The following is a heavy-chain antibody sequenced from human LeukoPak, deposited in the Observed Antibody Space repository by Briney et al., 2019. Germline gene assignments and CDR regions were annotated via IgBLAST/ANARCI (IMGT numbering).Heavy chain of an antibody. CDR3: AKWKYSSSGIDDY. CDR2: IYSGGST. V-gene: IGHV3-53*01. Sequence: GGSLRLSCAASGFTVSSNYMSWVRQAPGKGLEWVSVIYSGGSTYYADSVKGRFTISRDNSKNMLYLQMNSLRAEDTAVYYCAKWKYSSSGIDDYWGQGTLVTVSS. D-gene: IGHD6-6*01. CDR1: GFTVSSNY. J-gene: IGHJ4*02.